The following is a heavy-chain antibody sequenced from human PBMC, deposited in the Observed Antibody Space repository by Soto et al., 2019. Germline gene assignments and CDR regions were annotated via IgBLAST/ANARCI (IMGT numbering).Heavy chain of an antibody. D-gene: IGHD5-12*01. Sequence: NPSLTCTVSGGSINTFYWSWVRQPAGKGLEWIGRIFSSGSTSFNPSLESRVAMSVDTSKNHFSLNLSSVTAADMAVYYCAREGSYSAYNFAHGIQLWSFDFWGQGALVTVSS. CDR1: GGSINTFY. CDR2: IFSSGST. J-gene: IGHJ4*02. V-gene: IGHV4-4*07. CDR3: AREGSYSAYNFAHGIQLWSFDF.